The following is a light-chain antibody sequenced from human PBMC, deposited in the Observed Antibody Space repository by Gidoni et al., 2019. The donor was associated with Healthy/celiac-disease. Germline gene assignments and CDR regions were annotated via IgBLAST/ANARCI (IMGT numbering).Light chain of an antibody. J-gene: IGKJ5*01. CDR1: QDISNY. V-gene: IGKV1-33*01. CDR2: DAS. Sequence: DIQMTQSPSSLSASVGDRVTITCQASQDISNYLNWYQQKPGKAPKLLIYDASNLETGVPSRVSGSGSGTDFTFTISSLQPEDIATYYCQQYDNLPTFGQXTRLEIK. CDR3: QQYDNLPT.